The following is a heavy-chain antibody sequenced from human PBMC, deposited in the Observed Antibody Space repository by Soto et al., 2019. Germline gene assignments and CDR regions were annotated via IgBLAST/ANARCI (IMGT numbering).Heavy chain of an antibody. V-gene: IGHV3-30*18. D-gene: IGHD4-17*01. CDR2: ISFDGNTK. CDR3: AKTGRDLGDSPNDY. J-gene: IGHJ4*02. CDR1: SFRNYG. Sequence: QVQLVESGGGVVQPGRSLRLSCSFRNYGMHWVRQAPGKGLEWVAVISFDGNTKYYADSVKGRFTISRDNSKNTLYLQMNSLRGDDTAVYYCAKTGRDLGDSPNDYWGQGVLVTVSS.